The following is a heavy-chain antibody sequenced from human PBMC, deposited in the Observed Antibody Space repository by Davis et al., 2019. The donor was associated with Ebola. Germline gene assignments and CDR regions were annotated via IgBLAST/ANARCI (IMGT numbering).Heavy chain of an antibody. D-gene: IGHD6-19*01. J-gene: IGHJ4*02. CDR3: ATTPQYSSGQNKPFDY. V-gene: IGHV3-33*08. CDR2: IWDDGSNK. CDR1: GFTFSSYA. Sequence: GGSLRLSCAASGFTFSSYAMHWVRQVPGKGLQWVAVIWDDGSNKYYADSVKGRFTISRDNSKNTLYLQMSSLRAEDTAVYYCATTPQYSSGQNKPFDYWGQGTLVTVSS.